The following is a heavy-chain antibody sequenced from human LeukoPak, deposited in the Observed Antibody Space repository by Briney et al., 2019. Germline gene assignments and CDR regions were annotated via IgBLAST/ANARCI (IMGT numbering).Heavy chain of an antibody. D-gene: IGHD3-9*01. CDR1: GFTFSTHA. J-gene: IGHJ4*02. CDR2: IWFDGKNT. CDR3: AKDFESAHFDY. Sequence: GGSLRLSCAASGFTFSTHAMHWVRQAPAKGLEWVAMIWFDGKNTHYVDSVKGRFTISRDNSKNTLYLQMNSLRAEDTAVYYCAKDFESAHFDYWGQETLVTVSS. V-gene: IGHV3-30*02.